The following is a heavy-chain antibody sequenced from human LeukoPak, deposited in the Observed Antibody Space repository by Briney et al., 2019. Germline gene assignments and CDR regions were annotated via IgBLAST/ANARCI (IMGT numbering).Heavy chain of an antibody. CDR3: ARDFYGMDV. CDR1: GYTFTGYY. CDR2: ISAYNGNT. Sequence: ASVKVSCKASGYTFTGYYMHWVRQAPGQGLEWMGWISAYNGNTNYAQKLQGRVTMTTDTSTSTAYMELRSLRSDDTAVYYCARDFYGMDVWGQGTTVTVSS. J-gene: IGHJ6*02. V-gene: IGHV1-18*04.